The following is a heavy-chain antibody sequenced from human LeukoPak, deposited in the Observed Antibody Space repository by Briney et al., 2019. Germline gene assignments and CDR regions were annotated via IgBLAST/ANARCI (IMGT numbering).Heavy chain of an antibody. CDR3: ARVSGADRGETLFDY. CDR1: GGSIRSGGYY. J-gene: IGHJ4*02. CDR2: IYYSGST. V-gene: IGHV4-31*03. D-gene: IGHD3-10*01. Sequence: PSQTLSLTCTVSGGSIRSGGYYWSWIRQPPGKGREWFGYIYYSGSTYYNPSLKSRVTISVDTSKSQFSLKLSSVTAADTAVYYCARVSGADRGETLFDYWGQGTLVTVSS.